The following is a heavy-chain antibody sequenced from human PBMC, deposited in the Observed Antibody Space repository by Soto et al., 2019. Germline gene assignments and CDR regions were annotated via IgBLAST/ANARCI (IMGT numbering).Heavy chain of an antibody. CDR1: GGSISSYY. Sequence: QVQLQESGPGLVKPSETLSLTCTVSGGSISSYYWSWIRQPPGKGLEWIGYIYYSGSTNSNPSLKSRVTISVDTSTNPFSLRLSSGSAADKAVYYGARSIPRDCGGDCSKADMVDVWGQGTTVTVSS. CDR2: IYYSGST. V-gene: IGHV4-59*01. CDR3: ARSIPRDCGGDCSKADMVDV. J-gene: IGHJ6*02. D-gene: IGHD2-21*02.